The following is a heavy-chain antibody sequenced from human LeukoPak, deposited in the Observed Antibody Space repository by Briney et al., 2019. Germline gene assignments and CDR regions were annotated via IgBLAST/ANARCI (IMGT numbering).Heavy chain of an antibody. CDR2: IYYSGST. Sequence: PSETLSLTCTVSGGSINSYYWSWIRQPPGKGLEWIGYIYYSGSTNYNPSLKSRVTISVDTSKTQFSLKLSSVTAAYTAVYYCAREGDYDFWSGYFSDYWGQGTLVTVSS. CDR1: GGSINSYY. V-gene: IGHV4-59*12. J-gene: IGHJ4*02. D-gene: IGHD3-3*01. CDR3: AREGDYDFWSGYFSDY.